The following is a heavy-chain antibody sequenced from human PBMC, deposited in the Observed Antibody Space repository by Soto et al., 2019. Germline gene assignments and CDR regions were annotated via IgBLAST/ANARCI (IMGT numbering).Heavy chain of an antibody. CDR1: GFTFSNAW. V-gene: IGHV3-15*01. Sequence: GGSLRLSCAASGFTFSNAWMSWVRQAPGKGLEWVGRIKSKTDGGTTDYAAPVKGRFTISRDDSKNTLYLQMNSLKTEDTAVYYCTTALDNYDFWSGYLTDYYYYMDVWGKGTTVTVSS. CDR3: TTALDNYDFWSGYLTDYYYYMDV. CDR2: IKSKTDGGTT. J-gene: IGHJ6*03. D-gene: IGHD3-3*01.